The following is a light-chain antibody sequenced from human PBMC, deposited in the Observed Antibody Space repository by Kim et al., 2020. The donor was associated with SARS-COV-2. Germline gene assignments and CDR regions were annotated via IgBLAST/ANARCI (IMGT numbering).Light chain of an antibody. V-gene: IGKV3-20*01. CDR1: QSVNNNY. Sequence: PGERATVSCRASQSVNNNYLAWYQQKLGQAPRLLIYGASSRATGIPDRFSGSGSETDFILTISRLDPEDFAVYYCQHYGASPLTFGGGTKVDIK. CDR3: QHYGASPLT. CDR2: GAS. J-gene: IGKJ4*01.